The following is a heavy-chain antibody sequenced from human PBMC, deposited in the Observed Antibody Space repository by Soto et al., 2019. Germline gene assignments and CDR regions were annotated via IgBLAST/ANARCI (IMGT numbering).Heavy chain of an antibody. D-gene: IGHD3-22*01. CDR1: GGSISSYY. V-gene: IGHV4-59*01. Sequence: QVQLQESGPGLVKPSETLSLTCTVSGGSISSYYWSWVRQPPGKGLEWLGYIDYSGSTNYNSSLHSRVSLSPDTSHTQCSLGLSSVTAANTAVYYCAREPCGYYPYWYFDLWGRGTLVTVSS. CDR2: IDYSGST. J-gene: IGHJ2*01. CDR3: AREPCGYYPYWYFDL.